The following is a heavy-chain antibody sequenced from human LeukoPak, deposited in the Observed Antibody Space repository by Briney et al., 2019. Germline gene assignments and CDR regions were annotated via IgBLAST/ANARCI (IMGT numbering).Heavy chain of an antibody. J-gene: IGHJ6*02. D-gene: IGHD3-22*01. CDR3: ARRRYYDSSGYYKKNYYYYGMDV. CDR1: GHSFTSYW. V-gene: IGHV5-51*01. Sequence: GEPLKISCKGSGHSFTSYWIGWVRQMPGKGLEWMGIIYPGDSDTRYSPSFQGQVTISADKSISTAYLQWSSLKASDTAMYYCARRRYYDSSGYYKKNYYYYGMDVWGQGTTVTVSS. CDR2: IYPGDSDT.